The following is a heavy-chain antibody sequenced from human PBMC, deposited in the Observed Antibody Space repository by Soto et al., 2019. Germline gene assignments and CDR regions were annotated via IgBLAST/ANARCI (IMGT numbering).Heavy chain of an antibody. CDR1: GFTFSSYS. CDR2: ISSSSSTI. D-gene: IGHD6-13*01. CDR3: ARHPERIAEIGWFDP. J-gene: IGHJ5*02. V-gene: IGHV3-48*01. Sequence: PGESLKISCAASGFTFSSYSMNWVRQAPGKGLERVSYISSSSSTIYYADSVKGRFTISRDYAKNSLYLQMNSLRAEDTAVYYCARHPERIAEIGWFDPWGQGTLVTVSS.